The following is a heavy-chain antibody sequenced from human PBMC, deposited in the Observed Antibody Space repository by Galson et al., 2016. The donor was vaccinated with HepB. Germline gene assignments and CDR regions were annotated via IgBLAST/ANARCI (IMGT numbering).Heavy chain of an antibody. CDR1: GFTFSTYA. V-gene: IGHV3-23*01. J-gene: IGHJ4*02. Sequence: SLRLSCAASGFTFSTYAMNWVRQAPGKGLEWVSGISGSGSSSSHADSVKGRFTISRDNSKNTLYLQMNRLRAEDTAVYYGARARGGGNFDHWGQGTPVTVPS. CDR2: ISGSGSSS. CDR3: ARARGGGNFDH. D-gene: IGHD3-10*01.